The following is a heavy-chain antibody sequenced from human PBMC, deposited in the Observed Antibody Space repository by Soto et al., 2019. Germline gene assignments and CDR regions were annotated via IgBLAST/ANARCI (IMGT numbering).Heavy chain of an antibody. J-gene: IGHJ3*02. D-gene: IGHD2-15*01. CDR1: GFTFSSYG. CDR3: ARDLRYCSGGSCYGGAFDI. CDR2: IWYDGSNK. Sequence: GGSLRLSCAASGFTFSSYGMHWVRQAPGKGLEWVAVIWYDGSNKYYADSVKGRFTSSRDNSKNTLYLQMNSLRAEDTAVYYCARDLRYCSGGSCYGGAFDIWGQGTMVTVSS. V-gene: IGHV3-33*01.